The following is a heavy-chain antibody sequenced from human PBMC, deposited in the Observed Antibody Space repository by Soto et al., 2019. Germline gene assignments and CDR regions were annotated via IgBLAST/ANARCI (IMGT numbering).Heavy chain of an antibody. V-gene: IGHV1-69*01. D-gene: IGHD3-10*01. Sequence: QVQLVQSGAEVKKPGSSVKVSCKTSGVSFNNNGIGWVRQAPGHGLEWIGGVSPPFRTSNYARKFQGRISITADASTGTVHMALSSLTSEDPAQYYCARVLYYGSGSYSPSGMDVWGQGTTVTVYS. CDR2: VSPPFRTS. CDR1: GVSFNNNG. CDR3: ARVLYYGSGSYSPSGMDV. J-gene: IGHJ6*02.